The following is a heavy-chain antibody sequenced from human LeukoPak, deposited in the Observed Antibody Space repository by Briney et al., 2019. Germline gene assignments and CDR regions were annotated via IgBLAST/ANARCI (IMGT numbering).Heavy chain of an antibody. CDR3: ARRSRGYSYGVFDY. CDR2: INHSGST. V-gene: IGHV4-39*07. Sequence: SETLSLTCTVSGGSINSSTYYWGWIRQPPGKGLEWIGEINHSGSTNYNPSLKSRVTISVDTSKNQFSLKLSSVTAADTAVYYCARRSRGYSYGVFDYWGQGTLVTVSS. D-gene: IGHD5-18*01. CDR1: GGSINSSTYY. J-gene: IGHJ4*02.